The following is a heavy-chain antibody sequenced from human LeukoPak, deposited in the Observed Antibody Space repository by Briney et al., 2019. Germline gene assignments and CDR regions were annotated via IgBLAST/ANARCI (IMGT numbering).Heavy chain of an antibody. D-gene: IGHD1-26*01. Sequence: ASVKVSCKASGYTFTGNHMHWVRQAPGQGLEWMGWINPNSGGTNYAQKFQGRVIMTRDTSISTAYMELRSLRSDDTAVYYCARLVGAIYYGMDVWGQGTTVTVSS. CDR3: ARLVGAIYYGMDV. CDR1: GYTFTGNH. J-gene: IGHJ6*02. CDR2: INPNSGGT. V-gene: IGHV1-2*02.